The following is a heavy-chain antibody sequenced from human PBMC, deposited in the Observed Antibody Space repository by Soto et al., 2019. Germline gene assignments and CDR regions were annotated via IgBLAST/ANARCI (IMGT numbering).Heavy chain of an antibody. CDR2: ISYDGSNK. J-gene: IGHJ6*02. V-gene: IGHV3-30-3*01. CDR3: ARGVVITTGYYYYGMDV. Sequence: GGSLRLSCAASGFTFSSYAMHWVRQAPGKGLEWVAVISYDGSNKYYADSVKGRFTISRDNSKNTLYLQMNSLRAEDTAVYYCARGVVITTGYYYYGMDVWGQGTTVTVSS. CDR1: GFTFSSYA. D-gene: IGHD3-22*01.